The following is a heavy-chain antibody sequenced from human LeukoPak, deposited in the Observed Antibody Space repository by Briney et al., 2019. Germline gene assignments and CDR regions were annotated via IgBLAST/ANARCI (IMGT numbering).Heavy chain of an antibody. D-gene: IGHD3-22*01. Sequence: GASVKVSCKASGYTFTSYYIHWVRQAPGQGLEWMGIINPSGGSTTYSQKFQGRVTMTRDTSTRTVYIDLSSLRSEDTAVYYCARRLSSDYADYWGQGSLVTVSS. J-gene: IGHJ4*02. CDR1: GYTFTSYY. CDR2: INPSGGST. V-gene: IGHV1-46*01. CDR3: ARRLSSDYADY.